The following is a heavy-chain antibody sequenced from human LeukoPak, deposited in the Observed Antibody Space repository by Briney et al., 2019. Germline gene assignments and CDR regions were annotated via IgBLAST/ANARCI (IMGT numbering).Heavy chain of an antibody. J-gene: IGHJ4*02. CDR3: ATLHPKKPQDFDY. CDR2: ISSSGSTT. CDR1: GFTFSSYE. V-gene: IGHV3-48*03. D-gene: IGHD1-14*01. Sequence: PGGSLRLSCAASGFTFSSYEMNWVRQAPGKGLEWVSYISSSGSTTYYADSVKGRFTISRDNSKNTLYLQMNSLRVEDTALYYCATLHPKKPQDFDYWGQGTLVTVSS.